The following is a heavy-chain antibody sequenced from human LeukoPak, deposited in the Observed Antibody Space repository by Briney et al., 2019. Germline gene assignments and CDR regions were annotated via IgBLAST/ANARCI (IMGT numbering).Heavy chain of an antibody. J-gene: IGHJ3*02. CDR1: GASISSSSYY. D-gene: IGHD6-13*01. CDR3: ARIVRRFSFSSSWFDAFDI. V-gene: IGHV4-39*07. CDR2: IYYSGST. Sequence: ESSQTLSLTCPVSGASISSSSYYSGWLRQPPWKGLEWIVSIYYSGSTYYNASLKSRVNISVDTSKNQFSLKLSSVTAADTAVYYCARIVRRFSFSSSWFDAFDIWGQGTMVTVSS.